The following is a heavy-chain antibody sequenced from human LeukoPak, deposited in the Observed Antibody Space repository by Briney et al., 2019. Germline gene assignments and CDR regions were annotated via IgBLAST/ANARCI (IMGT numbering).Heavy chain of an antibody. Sequence: SETLSLTCTVSGGSISSYCWSWIRQPPGKGLEWIGYIYYSGSTNYNPSLKSRVTISVDTSKNQFSLKLSSVTAADTAVYYCARLYRLYYFDYWGQGTLVTVSS. CDR2: IYYSGST. CDR3: ARLYRLYYFDY. D-gene: IGHD3-16*02. V-gene: IGHV4-59*08. J-gene: IGHJ4*02. CDR1: GGSISSYC.